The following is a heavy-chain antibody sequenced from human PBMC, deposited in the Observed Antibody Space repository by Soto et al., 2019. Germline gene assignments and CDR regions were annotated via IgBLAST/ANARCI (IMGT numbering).Heavy chain of an antibody. V-gene: IGHV3-7*01. J-gene: IGHJ6*02. CDR2: IKQGGNEK. CDR1: ELLFSTYL. Sequence: PRGSLRLSCEAAELLFSTYLMSWVRPDPGKGLEWVANIKQGGNEKFYVDSVKGRFTISRDNAKKSLFLQMNSLRPEDTAVYYCVGALTYEVPYYYYGMDVWGQGTTGTVA. D-gene: IGHD3-16*01. CDR3: VGALTYEVPYYYYGMDV.